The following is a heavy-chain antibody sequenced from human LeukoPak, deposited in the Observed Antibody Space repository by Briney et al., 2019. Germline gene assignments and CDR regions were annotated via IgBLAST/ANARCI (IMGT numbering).Heavy chain of an antibody. V-gene: IGHV1-2*02. CDR1: GYTFTGYC. Sequence: GASVKVSCKASGYTFTGYCMHWVRQAPGQGLEWMGWINPNSGGTNYAQKFQGRVTMTRDTSISTAYMELSSLRSEDTAVYYCARAVNARYNTILPFDPWGQGTLVTVSS. CDR3: ARAVNARYNTILPFDP. D-gene: IGHD3-3*01. J-gene: IGHJ5*02. CDR2: INPNSGGT.